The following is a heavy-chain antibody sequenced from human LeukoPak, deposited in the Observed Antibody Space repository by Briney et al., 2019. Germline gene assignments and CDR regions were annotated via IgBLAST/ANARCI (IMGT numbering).Heavy chain of an antibody. CDR3: AKSSYYDSSGYYREYYFDF. D-gene: IGHD3-22*01. V-gene: IGHV3-23*01. Sequence: GGSLRLSCAASGFTFSAFGMNWVRQAPGKGLEWVSTITKSGDSTYYVDSVKGRFTISRDNSKNTLYLQMNSLRDEDTAVYYCAKSSYYDSSGYYREYYFDFWGQGTLVTVSS. CDR1: GFTFSAFG. J-gene: IGHJ4*02. CDR2: ITKSGDST.